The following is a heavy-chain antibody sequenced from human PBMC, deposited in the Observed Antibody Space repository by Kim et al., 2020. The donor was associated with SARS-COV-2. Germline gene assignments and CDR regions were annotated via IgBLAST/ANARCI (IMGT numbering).Heavy chain of an antibody. CDR2: ISGSGGRT. J-gene: IGHJ6*02. V-gene: IGHV3-23*01. CDR3: AKSPAPTAVTTYYGMDV. CDR1: GFTFSTYA. Sequence: GGSLRLSCAASGFTFSTYAMSWVRQAPGKGLEWVAVISGSGGRTYSADSVKGRFTISRDNSKNTLYLQMNSLRAEDTAVYYCAKSPAPTAVTTYYGMDVWGQGTTVTVSS. D-gene: IGHD4-17*01.